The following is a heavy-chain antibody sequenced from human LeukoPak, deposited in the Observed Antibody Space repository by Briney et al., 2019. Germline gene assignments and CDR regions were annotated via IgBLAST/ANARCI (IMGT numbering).Heavy chain of an antibody. D-gene: IGHD3-22*01. Sequence: EASVKVSCKASGYTFTGYYMHWVRQAPGQGLEWMGWINPNSGGTNYAQKFQGRVTMTGDTSISTAYMELSRLRSDDTAVYYCARQGYDSSGPFTGWFDPWGQGTLVTVSS. CDR2: INPNSGGT. V-gene: IGHV1-2*02. CDR1: GYTFTGYY. CDR3: ARQGYDSSGPFTGWFDP. J-gene: IGHJ5*02.